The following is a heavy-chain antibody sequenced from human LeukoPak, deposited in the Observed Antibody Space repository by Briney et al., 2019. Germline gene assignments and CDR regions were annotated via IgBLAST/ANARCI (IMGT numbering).Heavy chain of an antibody. Sequence: PGGSLRLSCAASGFTVSSNYMSWVRQAPGKGLEWVSYISSSSGPIYYAASVKGRFTISRDNAKNSLYLQMNSLRAEDTGVYYCARQEPGFDIWGQGTMVNVSS. CDR3: ARQEPGFDI. CDR2: ISSSSGPI. V-gene: IGHV3-48*01. J-gene: IGHJ3*02. CDR1: GFTVSSNY. D-gene: IGHD1-14*01.